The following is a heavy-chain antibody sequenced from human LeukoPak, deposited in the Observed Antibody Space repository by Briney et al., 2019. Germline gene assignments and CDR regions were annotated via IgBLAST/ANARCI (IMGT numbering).Heavy chain of an antibody. V-gene: IGHV1-24*01. CDR1: GYTLTELS. D-gene: IGHD4-17*01. CDR2: FDPEDGET. CDR3: ATTLGGDYAPVPDY. Sequence: ALVKVSCKVSGYTLTELSMHWVRQAPGKGLEWMGGFDPEDGETIYAQKFQGRVTMTEDTSTDTAYMELSSLRSEDTAVYYCATTLGGDYAPVPDYWGQGTLVTVSS. J-gene: IGHJ4*02.